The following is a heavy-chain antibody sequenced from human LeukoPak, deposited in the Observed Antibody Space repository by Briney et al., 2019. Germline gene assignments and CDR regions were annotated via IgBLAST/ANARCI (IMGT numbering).Heavy chain of an antibody. D-gene: IGHD3-16*02. CDR2: IKHDGSEK. CDR3: ARVGGRYSPLGY. V-gene: IGHV3-7*01. Sequence: PGGSLRLSCAASGFTFSSYWMRWVRQAPGKGLEWVANIKHDGSEKYYVDSVKGRFTISRDNDKNSLFLQMTSLRAEDTAVYYCARVGGRYSPLGYWGQGTLVTVSS. CDR1: GFTFSSYW. J-gene: IGHJ4*02.